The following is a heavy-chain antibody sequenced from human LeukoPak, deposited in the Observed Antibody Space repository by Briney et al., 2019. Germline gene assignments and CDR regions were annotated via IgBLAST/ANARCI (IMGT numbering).Heavy chain of an antibody. Sequence: ASVKVSCKASGYTFTRYDINWVRQATGQGLEWMGWMNPKSGNTGRAQKFQGRVTITRDTSISTVYMELSSLRSEDTALYFCARVDGSPDYWGQGTLVTVSS. CDR2: MNPKSGNT. J-gene: IGHJ4*02. D-gene: IGHD2-15*01. V-gene: IGHV1-8*03. CDR1: GYTFTRYD. CDR3: ARVDGSPDY.